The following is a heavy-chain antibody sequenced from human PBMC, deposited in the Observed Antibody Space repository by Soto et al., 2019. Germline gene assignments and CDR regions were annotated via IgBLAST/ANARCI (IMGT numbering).Heavy chain of an antibody. V-gene: IGHV3-74*01. CDR3: ARVPHCDSSGCYSYFDL. CDR2: ISSDGTTI. Sequence: EMQLVESGGGLVQPGGSLRLSCAASGFTFSNYYMHWVRQAPGKGPVWVSRISSDGTTITYADSVKGRFTISRDNAKNTLYLQVNILRADDTAVYQCARVPHCDSSGCYSYFDLWGQGALVTVSS. D-gene: IGHD3-22*01. J-gene: IGHJ4*02. CDR1: GFTFSNYY.